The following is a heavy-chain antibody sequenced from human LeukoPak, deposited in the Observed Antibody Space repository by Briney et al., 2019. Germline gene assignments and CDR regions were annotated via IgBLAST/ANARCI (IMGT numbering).Heavy chain of an antibody. Sequence: GGSLRLSCAASGFTFSSYEMNWVRQAPGKGLEWVSYISSSGSTIYYADSVKGRFTISRDNAKNSLYLQMNSLRAEDTAAYYCASAGYSSGWYGGDYFDYWGQGTLVTVSS. D-gene: IGHD6-19*01. V-gene: IGHV3-48*03. J-gene: IGHJ4*02. CDR3: ASAGYSSGWYGGDYFDY. CDR2: ISSSGSTI. CDR1: GFTFSSYE.